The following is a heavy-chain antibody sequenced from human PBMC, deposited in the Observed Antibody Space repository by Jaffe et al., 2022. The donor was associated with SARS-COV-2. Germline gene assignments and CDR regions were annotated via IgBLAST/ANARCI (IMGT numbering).Heavy chain of an antibody. J-gene: IGHJ4*02. D-gene: IGHD3-10*01. Sequence: QLQLQESGPGLVKPSETLSLTCTVSGGSISSSSYYWGWIRQPPGKGLEWIGSIYYSGSTYYNPSLKSRVTISVDTSKNQFSLKLSSVTAADTAVYYCATYGSGSYYNVRAGYFDYWGQGTLVTVSS. CDR3: ATYGSGSYYNVRAGYFDY. CDR1: GGSISSSSYY. CDR2: IYYSGST. V-gene: IGHV4-39*01.